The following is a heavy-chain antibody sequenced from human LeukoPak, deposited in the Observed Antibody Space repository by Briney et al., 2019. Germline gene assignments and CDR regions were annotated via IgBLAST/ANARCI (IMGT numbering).Heavy chain of an antibody. Sequence: SETLSLTCTVSGGSISSYYWSWIRQPPGKGLEWIGYIYYSGSTNYNPSLKSRVTISVDTSKNQFSLKLSSVTAADTAVYYCARVVDSSGYYQRLYYFDYWGQGTLVTVSS. CDR2: IYYSGST. J-gene: IGHJ4*02. D-gene: IGHD3-22*01. CDR1: GGSISSYY. V-gene: IGHV4-59*01. CDR3: ARVVDSSGYYQRLYYFDY.